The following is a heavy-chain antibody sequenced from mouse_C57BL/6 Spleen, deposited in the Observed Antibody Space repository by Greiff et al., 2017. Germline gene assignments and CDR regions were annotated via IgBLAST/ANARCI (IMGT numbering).Heavy chain of an antibody. CDR3: TTRDGGSWVAY. D-gene: IGHD3-1*01. Sequence: VQLQQSGAELVRPGASVKLSCTASGFNIKDDYMHWVKQRPEQGLEWIGWIDPENGDTDYASKFQGKATITADTSSNTASLQLSSLTSEDAAVEYCTTRDGGSWVAYWGQGTLVTVSA. CDR1: GFNIKDDY. V-gene: IGHV14-4*01. CDR2: IDPENGDT. J-gene: IGHJ3*01.